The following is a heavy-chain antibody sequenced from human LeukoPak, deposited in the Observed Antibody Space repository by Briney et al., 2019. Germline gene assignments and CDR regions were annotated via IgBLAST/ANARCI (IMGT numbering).Heavy chain of an antibody. Sequence: ETLSLICTVSGRFISFYYRSWTREPRGEGMEWLGYIYYSGSTNYKPSLKSRVTISVDPPKNQFSLKLRSVTAADTAVYYCARYFANYDILTGYYDYWGQGTLVSVSS. CDR3: ARYFANYDILTGYYDY. CDR2: IYYSGST. V-gene: IGHV4-59*08. D-gene: IGHD3-9*01. J-gene: IGHJ4*02. CDR1: GRFISFYY.